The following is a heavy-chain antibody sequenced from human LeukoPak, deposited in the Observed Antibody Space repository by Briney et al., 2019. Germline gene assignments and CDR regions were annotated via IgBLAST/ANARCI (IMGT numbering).Heavy chain of an antibody. V-gene: IGHV4-38-2*02. CDR2: IYHSGST. Sequence: SETLSLTCTVSGHSISSGYYWGWIRQPPGKGLEWIGSIYHSGSTYYNPSLKSRVTISVDTSKNQFSLKLSSVTAADTAVYYCAKLSGFDYWGQGTLVTVSS. J-gene: IGHJ4*02. CDR3: AKLSGFDY. CDR1: GHSISSGYY. D-gene: IGHD3-10*01.